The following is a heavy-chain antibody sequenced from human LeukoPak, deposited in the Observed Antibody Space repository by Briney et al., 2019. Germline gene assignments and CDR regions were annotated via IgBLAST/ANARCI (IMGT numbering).Heavy chain of an antibody. CDR3: ARDYTYCSGSRCYDRFDY. V-gene: IGHV3-21*01. J-gene: IGHJ4*02. CDR1: GFTFSSYS. D-gene: IGHD2-15*01. Sequence: GGSLRLSCEASGFTFSSYSMNWVRQAPGKGLEWVSSISTSSTYIYYADSVKGRFTISRDSAKNSLYLQMNSLTAEDTAVYYCARDYTYCSGSRCYDRFDYWGQGIRVTVSS. CDR2: ISTSSTYI.